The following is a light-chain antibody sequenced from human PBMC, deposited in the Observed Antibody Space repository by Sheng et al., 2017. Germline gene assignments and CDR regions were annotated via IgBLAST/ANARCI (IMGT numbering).Light chain of an antibody. Sequence: DIQMTQSPSSLSASVGDRVTITCRASQSINNFLNWYQQKPGRAPNLLIYAASSLQSGVPSRFSGSGSGTDFTLTISSLQPEDVATYYCQKYNSAPRTFGQGTKVEIK. CDR2: AAS. CDR3: QKYNSAPRT. V-gene: IGKV1-39*01. J-gene: IGKJ1*01. CDR1: QSINNF.